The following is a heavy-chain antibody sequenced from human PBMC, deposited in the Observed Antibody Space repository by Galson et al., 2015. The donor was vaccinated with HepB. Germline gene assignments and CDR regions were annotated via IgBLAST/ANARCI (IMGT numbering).Heavy chain of an antibody. V-gene: IGHV3-23*01. CDR3: AKDSVSGSYLPTYFDH. D-gene: IGHD6-19*01. CDR1: GFNFKSHT. CDR2: ISGSGAFT. Sequence: SLRLSCAASGFNFKSHTMTWVRQAPGKGLQWVSSISGSGAFTYYADAVKGRFTISRANSRNTLYLQMNSLRAEDTAVYFCAKDSVSGSYLPTYFDHWGQGALVTVSS. J-gene: IGHJ4*02.